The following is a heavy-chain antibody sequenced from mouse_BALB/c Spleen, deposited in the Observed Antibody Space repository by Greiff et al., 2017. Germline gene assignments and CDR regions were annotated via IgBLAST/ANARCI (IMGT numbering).Heavy chain of an antibody. J-gene: IGHJ2*01. D-gene: IGHD2-3*01. CDR1: GFAFSSYD. CDR3: ARRVYDGYYDY. V-gene: IGHV5-12-1*01. Sequence: VESGGGLVKPGGSLKLSCAASGFAFSSYDMSWVRQTPEKRLEWVAYISSGGGSTYYPDTVKGRFTISRDNAKNTLYLQMSSLKSEDTAMYYCARRVYDGYYDYWGQGTTLTVSS. CDR2: ISSGGGST.